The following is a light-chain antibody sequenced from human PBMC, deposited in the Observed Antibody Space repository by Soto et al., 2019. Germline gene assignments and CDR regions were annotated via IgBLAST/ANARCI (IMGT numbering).Light chain of an antibody. Sequence: QSVLTQPPSVSGSPGQSVTISCTGTSSDVGSYNRVSWYQQPPGTAPKLMIHEVSNRPSGVPDRFSGSKSGNTASLTISGLQAEDEADYYCSSYTSSSTLVFGGGTKLIVL. CDR3: SSYTSSSTLV. CDR1: SSDVGSYNR. CDR2: EVS. V-gene: IGLV2-18*02. J-gene: IGLJ2*01.